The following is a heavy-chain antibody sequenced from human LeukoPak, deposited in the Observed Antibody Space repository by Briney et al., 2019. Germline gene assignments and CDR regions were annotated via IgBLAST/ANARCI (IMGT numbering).Heavy chain of an antibody. J-gene: IGHJ3*02. CDR3: AKDIASGGYYRGSAFHM. CDR1: GFTFYNYT. V-gene: IGHV3-9*03. CDR2: ISGNRCSI. D-gene: IGHD4-17*01. Sequence: PGRSLRLSCAASGFTFYNYTMHWVRQAPGKGLEWVSGISGNRCSIGFAGFVKGRFHIHREHAQNSLYLQMNRLRGGDMGLYFCAKDIASGGYYRGSAFHMWGQGPMDPV.